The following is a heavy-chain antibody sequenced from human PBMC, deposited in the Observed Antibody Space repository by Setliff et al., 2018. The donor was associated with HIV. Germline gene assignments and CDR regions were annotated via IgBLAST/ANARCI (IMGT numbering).Heavy chain of an antibody. Sequence: SETLSLTCSLSGDSMSTYYWSWIRQTAGKGLEWIGRIHNSGNTNYNPSFMSRVSMSVDTSKSQFSLTVNSVTAADTAMYFCARDEGRATGSWWDQSASWYLDYWGHGILVTVSS. CDR2: IHNSGNT. CDR1: GDSMSTYY. J-gene: IGHJ4*01. CDR3: ARDEGRATGSWWDQSASWYLDY. D-gene: IGHD6-13*01. V-gene: IGHV4-4*07.